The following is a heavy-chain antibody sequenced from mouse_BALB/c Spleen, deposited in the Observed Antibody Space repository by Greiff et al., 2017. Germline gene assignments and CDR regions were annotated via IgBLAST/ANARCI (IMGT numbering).Heavy chain of an antibody. V-gene: IGHV1-69*02. CDR3: TRGSLYAMDY. Sequence: VQLQQSGAELVRPGDSVKLSCKASGYTFTSYWINWVKQRPGQGLEWIGNIYPSDSYTNYNQKFKDKATLTVDKSSSTAYMQLSSPTSEDSAVYYCTRGSLYAMDYWGQGTSVTVSS. CDR1: GYTFTSYW. J-gene: IGHJ4*01. D-gene: IGHD6-2*01. CDR2: IYPSDSYT.